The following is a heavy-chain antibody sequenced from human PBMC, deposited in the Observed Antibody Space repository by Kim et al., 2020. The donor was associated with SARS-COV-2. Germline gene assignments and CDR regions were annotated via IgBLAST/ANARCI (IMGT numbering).Heavy chain of an antibody. CDR1: GGSISSYY. CDR2: IYSTGST. Sequence: SETLSLTCTVSGGSISSYYWSWIRQPPGKGLEWIGYIYSTGSTNYNPSLKSRVTISVETSKNQFSLKLSSVTAADTAVYYCARAGSGSYHDYWGQGTLVT. D-gene: IGHD3-10*01. V-gene: IGHV4-59*13. CDR3: ARAGSGSYHDY. J-gene: IGHJ4*02.